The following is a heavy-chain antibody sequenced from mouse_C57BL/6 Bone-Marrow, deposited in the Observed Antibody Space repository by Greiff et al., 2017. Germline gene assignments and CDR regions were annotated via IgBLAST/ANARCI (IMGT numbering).Heavy chain of an antibody. CDR3: ARAAYDGYLYWYFDV. D-gene: IGHD2-3*01. Sequence: EVKLVESGGGLVKPGGSLKLSCAASGFTFSDYGMHWVRQAPEKGLEWVAYISSGSSTIYYADTVKGRFTISRDNAKNTPFLQMTSLRSEDTAMYYCARAAYDGYLYWYFDVGGTGTTVPGSS. V-gene: IGHV5-17*01. J-gene: IGHJ1*03. CDR1: GFTFSDYG. CDR2: ISSGSSTI.